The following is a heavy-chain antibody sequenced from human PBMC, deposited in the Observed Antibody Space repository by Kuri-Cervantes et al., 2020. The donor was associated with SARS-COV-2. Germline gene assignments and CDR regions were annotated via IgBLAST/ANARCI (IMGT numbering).Heavy chain of an antibody. J-gene: IGHJ5*02. Sequence: ESLKISCTVSGGSISSSFYYWGWIRQPPGKGLEWIGSIYYSGSTYYIPSLKSRVTISVDTSKNQFSLKLSSVTAADTAVYFCARGDGYTWNGPWGQGTRVTVSS. CDR2: IYYSGST. CDR3: ARGDGYTWNGP. V-gene: IGHV4-39*01. CDR1: GGSISSSFYY. D-gene: IGHD1-1*01.